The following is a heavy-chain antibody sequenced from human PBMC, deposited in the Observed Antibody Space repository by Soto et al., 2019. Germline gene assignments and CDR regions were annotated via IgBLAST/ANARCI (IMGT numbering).Heavy chain of an antibody. J-gene: IGHJ4*02. CDR1: GFSLTTSGVG. Sequence: QITLNESGPTVVKPTETLTLTCTFSGFSLTTSGVGVGWVRQSPGKAPEWLAFIYWDDDKRYSTSLKSRLTITKDTSKIQVVLTMANVDPADTATYYCAHRVLRAVFGLVTTTAIYVDFWGQGTPVVGSS. D-gene: IGHD3-3*01. CDR3: AHRVLRAVFGLVTTTAIYVDF. V-gene: IGHV2-5*02. CDR2: IYWDDDK.